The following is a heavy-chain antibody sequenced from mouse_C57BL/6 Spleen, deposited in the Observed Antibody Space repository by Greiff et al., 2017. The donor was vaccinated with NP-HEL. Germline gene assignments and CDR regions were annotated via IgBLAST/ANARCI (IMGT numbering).Heavy chain of an antibody. D-gene: IGHD2-3*01. Sequence: VMLVESGPELVKPGASVKISCKASGYAFSSSWMNWVKQRPGKGLEWIGRIYPGDGDTNYNGKFKGKATLTADKSSSTAYMQLSSLTSEDSAVYFCAREDDGYFSDYWGQGTTLTVSS. V-gene: IGHV1-82*01. CDR2: IYPGDGDT. CDR3: AREDDGYFSDY. CDR1: GYAFSSSW. J-gene: IGHJ2*01.